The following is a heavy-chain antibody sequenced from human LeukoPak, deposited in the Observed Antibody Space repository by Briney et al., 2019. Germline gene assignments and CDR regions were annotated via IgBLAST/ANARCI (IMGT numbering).Heavy chain of an antibody. CDR3: ARSLPYCSSSSCYSYGMDV. D-gene: IGHD2-2*01. CDR1: AGSISSGAYY. Sequence: SETLSLTCTVSAGSISSGAYYWSWIRQPAGKGLEWIGRVHTGGSANYSPSLWSRVTISLDTSPNQFSLTLTSVTAADTAIYYCARSLPYCSSSSCYSYGMDVWGQGTTVTVSS. CDR2: VHTGGSA. J-gene: IGHJ6*02. V-gene: IGHV4-61*02.